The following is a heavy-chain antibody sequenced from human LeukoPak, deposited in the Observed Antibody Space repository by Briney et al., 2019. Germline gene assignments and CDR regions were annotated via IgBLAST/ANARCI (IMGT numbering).Heavy chain of an antibody. J-gene: IGHJ4*02. CDR2: IYYSGST. D-gene: IGHD5-12*01. CDR1: GGSISGCGYY. CDR3: ARYDIVATILDY. V-gene: IGHV4-31*03. Sequence: PSETLSLTCTVSGGSISGCGYYWSWIRQRPGKGLEGIGYIYYSGSTYYNPSLKSRVTISVDTSKNQFSLKLSSVTAADTAVYYCARYDIVATILDYWGQGTLVTVSS.